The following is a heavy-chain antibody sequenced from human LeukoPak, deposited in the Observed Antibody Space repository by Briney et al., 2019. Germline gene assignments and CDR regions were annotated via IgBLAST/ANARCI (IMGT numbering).Heavy chain of an antibody. D-gene: IGHD2-2*02. J-gene: IGHJ4*02. CDR2: IYHSGST. CDR1: GYSISSGYY. CDR3: ARVVPAAILAY. Sequence: PSETLSLTCTVSGYSISSGYYWGWIRQPPGKGLEWIGSIYHSGSTYYNPSLKSRVTISVDTSKNQFPLKLSSVTAADTAVYYCARVVPAAILAYWGQGTLVTVSS. V-gene: IGHV4-38-2*02.